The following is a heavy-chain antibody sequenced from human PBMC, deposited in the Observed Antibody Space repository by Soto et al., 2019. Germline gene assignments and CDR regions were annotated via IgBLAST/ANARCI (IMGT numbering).Heavy chain of an antibody. V-gene: IGHV3-30*03. CDR3: ASDSSGYYADAFDI. CDR2: ISYDGSNK. Sequence: QVQLVESGGGVVQSGRSLRLSCAASGFTFSSYGMHWVRQAPGKGLEWVAVISYDGSNKYYADSVKGRFTISRDNSKNTLYLQMNSLRAEDTAVYYCASDSSGYYADAFDIWGQGTMVTVSS. J-gene: IGHJ3*02. D-gene: IGHD3-22*01. CDR1: GFTFSSYG.